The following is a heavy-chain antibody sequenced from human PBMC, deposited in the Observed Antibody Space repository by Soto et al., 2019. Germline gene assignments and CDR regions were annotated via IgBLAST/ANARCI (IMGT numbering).Heavy chain of an antibody. J-gene: IGHJ6*02. Sequence: QVQLVQSGAEVKKPGASVKVSCKASGYTFTAYYIYWVRQAPGQGLEWMGRINPNSGDTNYAQKFQGWVTMTRDTSISTAYMELSRLRSDDTAVYYCTRGHSGSNYYYGLDVWGQGTTVTVSS. CDR3: TRGHSGSNYYYGLDV. V-gene: IGHV1-2*04. CDR2: INPNSGDT. CDR1: GYTFTAYY. D-gene: IGHD1-26*01.